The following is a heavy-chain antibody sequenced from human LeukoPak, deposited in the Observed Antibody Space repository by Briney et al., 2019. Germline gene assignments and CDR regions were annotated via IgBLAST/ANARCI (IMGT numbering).Heavy chain of an antibody. CDR2: IYTSGST. V-gene: IGHV4-61*02. CDR1: GGSISSGSYY. Sequence: PSQTLSLTCTVSGGSISSGSYYWSWIRQPAGKGLEWIGSIYTSGSTNYNPSLKSRVTISVDTSKNQFSLKLSSVTAADTAVYYCARANYDFWSGGWFDPWGQGTLVTVSS. CDR3: ARANYDFWSGGWFDP. D-gene: IGHD3-3*01. J-gene: IGHJ5*02.